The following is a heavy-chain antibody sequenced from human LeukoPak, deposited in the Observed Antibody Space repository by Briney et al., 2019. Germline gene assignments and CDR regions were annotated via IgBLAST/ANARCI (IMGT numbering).Heavy chain of an antibody. Sequence: PSETLSLTCTVSGGSISSSSYYWGWLRQPPGKGLEWIGGIYYSGSTYYNPSLKSRVTISVDTSKNQFSLKLSSVTAADTAVYYCARSLVPTSGGYYVYWGQGTLVTVSS. D-gene: IGHD3-22*01. CDR3: ARSLVPTSGGYYVY. J-gene: IGHJ4*02. CDR2: IYYSGST. V-gene: IGHV4-39*01. CDR1: GGSISSSSYY.